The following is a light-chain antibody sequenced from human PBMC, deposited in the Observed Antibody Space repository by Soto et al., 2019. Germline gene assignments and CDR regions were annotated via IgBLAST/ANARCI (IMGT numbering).Light chain of an antibody. CDR1: QNINTY. CDR3: QQSYSSPRT. J-gene: IGKJ1*01. Sequence: DIQMTQSPSSLSASVGDSVTITCRASQNINTYLNWYQQRPGKAPNLLIYDASTLHSGAPSRFSGSGSGTDFTLTVTSLQPEDFATYYCQQSYSSPRTFGQGTKVEIK. V-gene: IGKV1-39*01. CDR2: DAS.